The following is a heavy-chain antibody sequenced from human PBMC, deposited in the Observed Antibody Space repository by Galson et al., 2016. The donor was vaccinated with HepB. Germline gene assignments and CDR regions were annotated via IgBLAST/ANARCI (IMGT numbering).Heavy chain of an antibody. J-gene: IGHJ5*02. CDR1: GITFSRLS. CDR2: SIPFFGTS. Sequence: SVKVSCKASGITFSRLSVPWVRQAPGQGLEWMGTSIPFFGTSNYAQRFQGRVAMTADESTTTVYMELSSLRSDDTAVYYCARDNGDYGGPNYYDPWGQGTLVTVSS. CDR3: ARDNGDYGGPNYYDP. D-gene: IGHD4-17*01. V-gene: IGHV1-69*13.